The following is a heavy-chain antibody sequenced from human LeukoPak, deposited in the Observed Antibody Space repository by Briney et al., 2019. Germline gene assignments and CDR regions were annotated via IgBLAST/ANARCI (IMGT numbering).Heavy chain of an antibody. CDR3: ASSGSYRFDY. CDR2: ISGSGGST. V-gene: IGHV3-23*01. D-gene: IGHD1-26*01. J-gene: IGHJ4*02. CDR1: GFTFSNYW. Sequence: GGSLRLSCAASGFTFSNYWMTWVRQAPGKGLEWVSAISGSGGSTYYADSVKGRFTISRDNSKNSLYLQMNSLRDEDTAVYYCASSGSYRFDYWGQGTLVTVSS.